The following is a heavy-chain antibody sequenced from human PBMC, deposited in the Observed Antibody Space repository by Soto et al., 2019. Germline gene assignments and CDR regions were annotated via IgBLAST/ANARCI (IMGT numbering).Heavy chain of an antibody. V-gene: IGHV3-23*01. J-gene: IGHJ5*02. CDR1: GFTFSSYA. CDR2: ISGSGGST. Sequence: LRLSCAASGFTFSSYAMSWVRQAPGKGLEWVSAISGSGGSTYYADSVKGRFTISRDNSKNTLYLQMNSLRAEDTAVYYCAKLSRSYFDFPWFDPWGQGTLVTVSS. CDR3: AKLSRSYFDFPWFDP. D-gene: IGHD3-9*01.